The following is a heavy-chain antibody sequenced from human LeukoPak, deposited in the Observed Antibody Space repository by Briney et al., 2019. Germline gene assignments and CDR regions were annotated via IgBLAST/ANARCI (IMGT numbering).Heavy chain of an antibody. CDR1: GITLSNYG. CDR3: AKRGVVIRVILVGFHKEAYYFDS. CDR2: MSDSGGRT. V-gene: IGHV3-23*01. D-gene: IGHD3-22*01. J-gene: IGHJ4*02. Sequence: GGSLRLSCAVSGITLSNYGMSWVRQAPGKGLEWVAGMSDSGGRTNYADSVKGRFTITRDNPKNTLYLQMNSLRAEDTAVYFCAKRGVVIRVILVGFHKEAYYFDSWGQGALVTVSS.